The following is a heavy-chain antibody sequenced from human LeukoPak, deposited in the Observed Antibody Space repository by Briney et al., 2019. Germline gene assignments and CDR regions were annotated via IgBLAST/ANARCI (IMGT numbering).Heavy chain of an antibody. CDR2: IYPSDSDT. V-gene: IGHV5-51*01. D-gene: IGHD6-25*01. CDR1: GYSFTTYW. Sequence: GESLKISCKGSGYSFTTYWIGWVRQRPGRGLEWMGMIYPSDSDTRYSPAFQGQVTFSTDKSSGTAYLQWSSLKASDTAIYYCARHLHGYYFDFWGQGTLVTVSS. CDR3: ARHLHGYYFDF. J-gene: IGHJ4*02.